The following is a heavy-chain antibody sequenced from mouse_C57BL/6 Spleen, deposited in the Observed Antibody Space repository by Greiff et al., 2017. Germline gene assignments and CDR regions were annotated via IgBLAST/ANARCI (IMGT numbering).Heavy chain of an antibody. V-gene: IGHV1-80*01. CDR2: IYPGDGDT. Sequence: VQLQESGAELVKPGASVKISCKASGYAFSSYWMNWVKQRPGKGLEWIGQIYPGDGDTNYNGKFKGKATLTADKSSSTAYMQLSSLTSEDSAVYFCARRDEEDAMDYWGPGTSVTVSS. J-gene: IGHJ4*01. CDR3: ARRDEEDAMDY. CDR1: GYAFSSYW.